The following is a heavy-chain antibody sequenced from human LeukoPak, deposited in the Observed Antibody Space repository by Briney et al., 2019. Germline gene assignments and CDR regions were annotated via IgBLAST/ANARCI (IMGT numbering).Heavy chain of an antibody. CDR2: IYSGGST. V-gene: IGHV3-53*01. Sequence: GGSLRLSCAASGFTVSNTYMSWVRQAPGKGLEWVAVIYSGGSTKYADSVKARFTISRDNSKNTVYLQMNSLRADDTAVYYCARATLDNGGQGTLVTVSS. CDR3: ARATLDN. J-gene: IGHJ4*02. CDR1: GFTVSNTY.